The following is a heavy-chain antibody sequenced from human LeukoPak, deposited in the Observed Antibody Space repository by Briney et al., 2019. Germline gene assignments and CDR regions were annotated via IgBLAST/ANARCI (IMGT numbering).Heavy chain of an antibody. J-gene: IGHJ5*02. CDR3: ARGPIVMVNDNWFDP. CDR1: GYSISSGYH. D-gene: IGHD2-21*01. V-gene: IGHV4-38-2*01. Sequence: SETLPLICSVSGYSISSGYHWGWVRQPPGMGLEWIANIHLSGRIYYNPSLKSRVSMSVDTSNNQFSLKLSSVTAADTAVYYCARGPIVMVNDNWFDPWGQGTLVTVSS. CDR2: IHLSGRI.